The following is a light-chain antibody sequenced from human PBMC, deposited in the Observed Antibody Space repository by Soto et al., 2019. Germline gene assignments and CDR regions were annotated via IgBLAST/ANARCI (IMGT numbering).Light chain of an antibody. CDR1: SSDVGGYNY. V-gene: IGLV2-11*01. Sequence: QSALTQPRSVSGSPGQSVTISCTGTSSDVGGYNYVSWYQQHPGKAPKIMIYDVTKRPSGVPDRFSGSKSGNTASLSISGLQAEDEADYYCQSYDSSLSGSGVFGGGTKLTVL. J-gene: IGLJ3*02. CDR3: QSYDSSLSGSGV. CDR2: DVT.